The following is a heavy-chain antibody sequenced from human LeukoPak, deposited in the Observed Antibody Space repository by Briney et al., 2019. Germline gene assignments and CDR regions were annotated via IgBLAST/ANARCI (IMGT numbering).Heavy chain of an antibody. J-gene: IGHJ4*02. CDR2: IYTSGST. Sequence: SQTLSLTCTVSGGSISSGSYYWSWIRQPAGKGLEWIGRIYTSGSTNYNPSLKSRVTISVDTSKNQFSLKLSSVTAADTAVYYCARGSLNRGFGELLSNFDYWGQGTLVTVSS. CDR3: ARGSLNRGFGELLSNFDY. CDR1: GGSISSGSYY. V-gene: IGHV4-61*02. D-gene: IGHD3-10*01.